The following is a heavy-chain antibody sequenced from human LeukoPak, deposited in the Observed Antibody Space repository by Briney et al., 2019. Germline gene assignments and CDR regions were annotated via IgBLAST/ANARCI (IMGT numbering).Heavy chain of an antibody. J-gene: IGHJ4*02. V-gene: IGHV4-59*08. CDR3: ARLNGGN. CDR1: GCTFSDYY. CDR2: IDYSGST. Sequence: GSLRLSCAASGCTFSDYYMSWIRQAPGKGLEWIGYIDYSGSTNYNPSLKSRVTISVDTSKNQFSLKLSSVTAADTAVYYCARLNGGNWGQGALVTVSS. D-gene: IGHD3-16*01.